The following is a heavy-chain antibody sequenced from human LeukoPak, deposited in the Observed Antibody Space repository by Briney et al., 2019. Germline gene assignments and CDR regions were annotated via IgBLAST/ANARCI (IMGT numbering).Heavy chain of an antibody. J-gene: IGHJ6*03. D-gene: IGHD2-2*01. CDR3: ARGIVPAAMVIWNYYYYYMDV. CDR2: IYTSGST. Sequence: PSETLSLTCTVSGGSISSYYWSWIRQPAGKGLEWIGRIYTSGSTNYNPSLKSRVTISVDTSKNQFSLKLSSVTAADTAVYYCARGIVPAAMVIWNYYYYYMDVWGKGTTVTISS. CDR1: GGSISSYY. V-gene: IGHV4-4*07.